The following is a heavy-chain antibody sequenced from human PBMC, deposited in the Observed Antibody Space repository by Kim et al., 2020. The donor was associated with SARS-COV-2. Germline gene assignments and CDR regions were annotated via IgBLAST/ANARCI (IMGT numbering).Heavy chain of an antibody. CDR3: ARAVTAMVTSGSYYYGMDV. Sequence: ASVKVSCKASGYTFTGYYMHWVRQAPGQGLEWMGRINPNSGGTNYAQKFQGRVTMTRDTSISTAYMELSRLRSDDTAVXYCARAVTAMVTSGSYYYGMDVWGXGTTVTVSS. J-gene: IGHJ6*01. D-gene: IGHD5-18*01. V-gene: IGHV1-2*06. CDR1: GYTFTGYY. CDR2: INPNSGGT.